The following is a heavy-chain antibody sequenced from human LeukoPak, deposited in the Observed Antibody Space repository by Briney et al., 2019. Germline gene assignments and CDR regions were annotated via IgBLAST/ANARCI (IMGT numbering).Heavy chain of an antibody. V-gene: IGHV1-8*01. CDR3: ARGQSDYDFWSGYYSYYYYGMDV. D-gene: IGHD3-3*01. Sequence: ASVKVSCKASGYTFTSYDINWVRQAPGQGLEWMGWMDPNSGNTGYAQKFQGRVTMTRNTSISTAYMELSSLRSEDTAVYYCARGQSDYDFWSGYYSYYYYGMDVWGQGTTVTVSS. J-gene: IGHJ6*02. CDR1: GYTFTSYD. CDR2: MDPNSGNT.